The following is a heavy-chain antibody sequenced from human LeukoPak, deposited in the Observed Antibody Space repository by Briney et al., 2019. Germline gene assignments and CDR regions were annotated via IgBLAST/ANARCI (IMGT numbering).Heavy chain of an antibody. CDR3: ARRFVNYDIFSGPIFDY. CDR2: ISGYNGNT. Sequence: ASVKVSCKASGYTFTNYGISWARQAPGQGLDWMGWISGYNGNTNYVQKFQGRVTMTTDTSTSTAYMELRSLRSDDTAVYYCARRFVNYDIFSGPIFDYWGQGTLVTVSS. J-gene: IGHJ4*02. V-gene: IGHV1-18*01. CDR1: GYTFTNYG. D-gene: IGHD3-9*01.